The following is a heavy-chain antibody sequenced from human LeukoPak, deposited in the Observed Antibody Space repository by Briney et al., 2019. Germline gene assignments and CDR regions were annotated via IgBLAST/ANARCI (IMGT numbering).Heavy chain of an antibody. CDR1: GGSISTHY. CDR3: ARANYYGSGPETFDI. J-gene: IGHJ3*02. V-gene: IGHV4-59*11. CDR2: IYYSGST. D-gene: IGHD3-10*01. Sequence: SETLSLTCTVSGGSISTHYWTWIRQPPGKGLEWIGYIYYSGSTNYNPSLKSRVTISVDTSKNQFSLNLSSVTATDTAVYYCARANYYGSGPETFDIWGQGTMVTVSS.